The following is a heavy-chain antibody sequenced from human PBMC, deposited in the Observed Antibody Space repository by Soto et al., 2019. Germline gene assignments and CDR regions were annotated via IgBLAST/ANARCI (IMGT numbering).Heavy chain of an antibody. CDR1: GYTFTSYG. D-gene: IGHD3-9*01. J-gene: IGHJ4*02. CDR2: ISAYNGNT. CDR3: ARDQVLRYFDWLLPPEY. V-gene: IGHV1-18*01. Sequence: QVQLVQSGAEVKKPGASVKVSCKASGYTFTSYGISWVRQAPGQGLEWMGWISAYNGNTNYAQKLQGRVTMTTDTSXIXGYMDLRSLRSDDTAVYYCARDQVLRYFDWLLPPEYWGQGTLVTVSS.